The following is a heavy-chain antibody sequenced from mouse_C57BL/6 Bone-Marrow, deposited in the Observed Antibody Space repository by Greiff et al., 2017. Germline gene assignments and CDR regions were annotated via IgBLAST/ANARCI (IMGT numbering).Heavy chain of an antibody. Sequence: QVQLQESGPELAKPGASVKMSCKASGYTFTSYWMHWVKQRPGQGLEWIGYITPSTGYTEYNQKFKDKATLTADKSSSTSYMQLSSLTSELSAVYSCARSGDGCCYYDYEDRGTTLTLS. V-gene: IGHV1-7*01. D-gene: IGHD2-3*01. CDR2: ITPSTGYT. CDR3: ARSGDGCCYYDY. J-gene: IGHJ2*01. CDR1: GYTFTSYW.